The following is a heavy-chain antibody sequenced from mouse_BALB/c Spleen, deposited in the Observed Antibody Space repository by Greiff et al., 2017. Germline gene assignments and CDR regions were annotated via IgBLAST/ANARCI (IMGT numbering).Heavy chain of an antibody. D-gene: IGHD1-1*01. CDR1: GFSLTSYG. V-gene: IGHV2-9*02. Sequence: QVQLQQSGPGLVAPSQSLSITCTVSGFSLTSYGVHWVRQPPGKGLEWLGVIWAGGSTNYNSALMSRLSISKDNSKSQVFLKMNSLQTDDTAMYYSARGGGSSYWYFDVWGAGTTVTVSS. CDR3: ARGGGSSYWYFDV. CDR2: IWAGGST. J-gene: IGHJ1*01.